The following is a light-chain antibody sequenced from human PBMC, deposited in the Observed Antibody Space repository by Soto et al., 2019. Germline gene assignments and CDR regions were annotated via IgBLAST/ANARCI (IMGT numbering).Light chain of an antibody. CDR2: DVT. CDR1: SSDVGAFNY. V-gene: IGLV2-14*03. J-gene: IGLJ1*01. Sequence: QPALTQPASVSGSPGQSITISCIGTSSDVGAFNYVSWYQHHPGKAPKLIIYDVTDRPSGVSNRFSASKSGNTASLTISGLQAEDEADYYCSSYTTRNTEAFGTGTKVTVL. CDR3: SSYTTRNTEA.